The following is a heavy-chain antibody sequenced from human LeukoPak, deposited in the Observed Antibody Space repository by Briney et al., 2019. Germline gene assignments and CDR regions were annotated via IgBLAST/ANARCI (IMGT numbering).Heavy chain of an antibody. V-gene: IGHV1-18*01. J-gene: IGHJ5*02. CDR1: GYIFAHNG. D-gene: IGHD3-22*01. Sequence: ASVKVSCKTSGYIFAHNGISWVRQAPGQGPEWMGWISAYNGDTNYAQNFQGRVTITADESTSTAYMELSSLRSEDTAVYYCARGYYDSSGYYSWFDPWGQGTLVTVSS. CDR2: ISAYNGDT. CDR3: ARGYYDSSGYYSWFDP.